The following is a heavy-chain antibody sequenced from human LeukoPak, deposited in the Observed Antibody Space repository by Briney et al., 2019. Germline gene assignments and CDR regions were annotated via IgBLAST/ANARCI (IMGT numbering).Heavy chain of an antibody. Sequence: SGPTLVKPTQTLTLTCTFSDFSLSTPGMGVGWSRQPPGKALEWLAFIYYNDDKRYSPSLRRRLPITRDTSKNQVVLAMTNMDPVDTATYYCAHLVVTIDWRSYFDYWGQGALVTVSS. J-gene: IGHJ4*02. CDR3: AHLVVTIDWRSYFDY. D-gene: IGHD3-9*01. CDR2: IYYNDDK. CDR1: DFSLSTPGMG. V-gene: IGHV2-5*01.